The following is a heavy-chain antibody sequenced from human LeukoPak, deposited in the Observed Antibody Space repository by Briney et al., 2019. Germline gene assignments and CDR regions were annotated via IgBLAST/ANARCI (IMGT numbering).Heavy chain of an antibody. J-gene: IGHJ4*02. V-gene: IGHV4-34*01. CDR2: INHRGST. D-gene: IGHD3-16*02. Sequence: SETLSLTCAVYGGSFSGYYRNWIRQPPGKGLEWIGEINHRGSTNYNPSLKSRVTISVDTSKKQFSLKLSPVTAADTAVYYCARGRTTYDYVWGSYRPPDYWGQGTLVTVSS. CDR3: ARGRTTYDYVWGSYRPPDY. CDR1: GGSFSGYY.